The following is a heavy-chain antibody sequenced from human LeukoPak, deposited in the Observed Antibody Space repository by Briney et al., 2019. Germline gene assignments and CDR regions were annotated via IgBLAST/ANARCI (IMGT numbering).Heavy chain of an antibody. D-gene: IGHD3-22*01. CDR1: GGTFSSYA. V-gene: IGHV1-69*05. J-gene: IGHJ3*02. Sequence: ASVKVSCKASGGTFSSYAISWVRQAPGQGLEWMGGIIPIFGTANYAQKFQGRVTITTDESTSTAYMELSSLRSEDTAVYYCVNYDSSGYYSPDAFDIWGQGTMVTVSS. CDR3: VNYDSSGYYSPDAFDI. CDR2: IIPIFGTA.